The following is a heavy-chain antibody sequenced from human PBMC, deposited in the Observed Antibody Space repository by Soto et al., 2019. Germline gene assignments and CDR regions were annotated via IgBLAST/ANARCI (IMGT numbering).Heavy chain of an antibody. CDR1: GFTFSSYA. Sequence: GGSLRLSCAASGFTFSSYAMHWVRQAPGKGLEWVAVISYDGSNKYYADSVKGRFTISRDNSKNTLYLQMNSLRAEDTAVYYCARPFEGLMVRGVFDYWGQGTLVTVSS. CDR3: ARPFEGLMVRGVFDY. J-gene: IGHJ4*02. CDR2: ISYDGSNK. V-gene: IGHV3-30-3*01. D-gene: IGHD3-10*01.